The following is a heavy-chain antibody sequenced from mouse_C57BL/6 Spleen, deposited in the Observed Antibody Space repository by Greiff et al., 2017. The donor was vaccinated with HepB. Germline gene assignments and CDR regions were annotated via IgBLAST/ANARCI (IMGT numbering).Heavy chain of an antibody. D-gene: IGHD2-5*01. CDR1: GFTFSSYA. J-gene: IGHJ2*01. CDR3: TRAYSNYFDY. CDR2: ISSGGDYI. Sequence: EVKLMESGEGLVKPGGSLKLSCAASGFTFSSYAMSWVRQTPEKRLEWVAYISSGGDYIYYADTVKGRFTISRDNARNTLYLQMSSLKSEDTAMYYCTRAYSNYFDYWGQGTTLTVSS. V-gene: IGHV5-9-1*02.